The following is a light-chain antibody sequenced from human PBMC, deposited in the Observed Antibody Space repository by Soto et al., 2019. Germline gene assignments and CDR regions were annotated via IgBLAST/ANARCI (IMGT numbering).Light chain of an antibody. V-gene: IGLV2-14*01. CDR1: STDVGRYNY. Sequence: QSALTQPASVSGFPGQSITISCTGTSTDVGRYNYVSWYQQHPGKAPKLMVYDVSNRPSWVSSRFSGSKSGITASLTISGLQAEDEADYYCTSYTSDSTYVFGTGTKVTVL. J-gene: IGLJ1*01. CDR3: TSYTSDSTYV. CDR2: DVS.